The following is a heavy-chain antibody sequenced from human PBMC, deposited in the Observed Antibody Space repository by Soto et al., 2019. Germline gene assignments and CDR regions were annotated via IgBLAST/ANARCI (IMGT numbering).Heavy chain of an antibody. Sequence: SVKVSCKASGGTFSSYAISWVRQAPGKGLEWMGGIIPIFGTANYAQKFQGRVTITADESTSTAYMELSSLRSEDTAVYYCVTRPSYYDSSTYYFDYWGQGTLVTVSS. J-gene: IGHJ4*02. D-gene: IGHD3-22*01. CDR1: GGTFSSYA. V-gene: IGHV1-69*13. CDR2: IIPIFGTA. CDR3: VTRPSYYDSSTYYFDY.